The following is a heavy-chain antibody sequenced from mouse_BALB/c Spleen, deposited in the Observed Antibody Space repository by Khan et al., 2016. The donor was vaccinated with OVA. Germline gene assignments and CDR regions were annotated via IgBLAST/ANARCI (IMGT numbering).Heavy chain of an antibody. CDR2: IWSDGSA. CDR3: ARQPYYHYYIMDY. J-gene: IGHJ4*01. CDR1: GFSLTNYG. D-gene: IGHD2-10*01. V-gene: IGHV2-6-1*01. Sequence: VQLVESGPGLVAPSQSLSITCTISGFSLTNYGVHCVRQPPGKGLEWLVVIWSDGSATYNSALKSRLSISKDNSKKQVFLKMNSLQTDDTAMYYCARQPYYHYYIMDYWGQGTSVTVSS.